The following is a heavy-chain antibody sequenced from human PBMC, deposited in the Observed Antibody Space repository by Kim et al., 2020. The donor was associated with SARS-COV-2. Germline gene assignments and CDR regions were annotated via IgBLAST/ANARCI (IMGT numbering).Heavy chain of an antibody. J-gene: IGHJ3*02. D-gene: IGHD2-15*01. V-gene: IGHV1-69*13. CDR3: ARDRYCSGGSCYQNDAFDI. Sequence: SVKVSCKASGGTFSSYAISWVRQAPGQGLEWMGGIIPIFGTANYAQKFQGRVTITADESTSTAYMELSSLRSEDTAVYYCARDRYCSGGSCYQNDAFDIWGQGTMVTVSS. CDR1: GGTFSSYA. CDR2: IIPIFGTA.